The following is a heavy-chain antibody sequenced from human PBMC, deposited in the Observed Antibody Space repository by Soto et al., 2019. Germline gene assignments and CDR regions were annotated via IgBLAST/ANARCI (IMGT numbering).Heavy chain of an antibody. CDR3: ARYFRGSGRYFFDY. CDR1: GFTFSSSF. Sequence: LRLSCVASGFTFSSSFMGWVRQAPGKGLEWVANINQDGGGTYYVDSVQGRFTISRDNAKDSLFLQMNSLRVEDTAVYYCARYFRGSGRYFFDYWGQGTLVTVSS. CDR2: INQDGGGT. V-gene: IGHV3-7*03. J-gene: IGHJ4*02. D-gene: IGHD6-19*01.